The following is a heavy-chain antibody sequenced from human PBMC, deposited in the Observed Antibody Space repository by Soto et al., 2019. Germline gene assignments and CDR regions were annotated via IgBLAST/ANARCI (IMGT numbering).Heavy chain of an antibody. Sequence: QVQLQESGPGLVKPSETLSLTCTVSGGSISSYYWSWIRKPAGKGLEWIGRIYTSGSTNYNPSLKSRVTMSVDTSKNQFSLKLSSVTAADTAVYYCARESGEMVGATLLFDYWGQGTLVTVSS. CDR1: GGSISSYY. V-gene: IGHV4-4*07. J-gene: IGHJ4*02. D-gene: IGHD1-26*01. CDR3: ARESGEMVGATLLFDY. CDR2: IYTSGST.